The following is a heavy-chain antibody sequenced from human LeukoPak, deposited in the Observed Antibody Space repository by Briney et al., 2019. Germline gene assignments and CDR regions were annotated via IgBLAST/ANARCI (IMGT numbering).Heavy chain of an antibody. D-gene: IGHD7-27*01. CDR2: IHYSGYT. J-gene: IGHJ2*01. CDR3: ARHWGSDWYFDL. CDR1: GGSISNYY. Sequence: NPSETLSLTCAVSGGSISNYYCSWIRQPPGKGLEWLGYIHYSGYTNYNPSLKSRVTISVDTSKNQFSLNLSSVTAADTAVYYRARHWGSDWYFDLWGRGTLVTVSS. V-gene: IGHV4-59*01.